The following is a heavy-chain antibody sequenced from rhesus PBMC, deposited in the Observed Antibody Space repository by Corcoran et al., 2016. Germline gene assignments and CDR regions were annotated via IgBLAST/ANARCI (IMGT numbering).Heavy chain of an antibody. J-gene: IGHJ4*01. CDR2: ITGQSVST. V-gene: IGHV4-80*01. CDR3: AARVGTVKEDFDY. CDR1: GASISSYW. D-gene: IGHD5-24*01. Sequence: QVQLQESGPGLVKPSETLSLTCTVSGASISSYWWSWIRQPPGKGREGIGEITGQSVSTHYHPSLSSRVTISRDTSKNQFSLKLSSVTAADTAVYYCAARVGTVKEDFDYWGQGVLVTVSS.